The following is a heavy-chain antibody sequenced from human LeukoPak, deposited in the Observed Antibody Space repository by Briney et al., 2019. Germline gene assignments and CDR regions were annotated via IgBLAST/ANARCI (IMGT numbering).Heavy chain of an antibody. CDR3: ARKSNYGDYEN. D-gene: IGHD4-17*01. CDR1: GGSISSSSYY. Sequence: ASETLSLTCTVSGGSISSSSYYWGWIRQPPGKGLEWIGYIYYSGSTNYNPSLKSRVTISVDTSKNQFSLKLSSVTAADTAVYYCARKSNYGDYENWGQGTLVTVSS. CDR2: IYYSGST. J-gene: IGHJ4*02. V-gene: IGHV4-61*05.